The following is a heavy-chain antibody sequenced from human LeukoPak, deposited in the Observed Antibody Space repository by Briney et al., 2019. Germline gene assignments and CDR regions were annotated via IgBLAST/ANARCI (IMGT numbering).Heavy chain of an antibody. J-gene: IGHJ4*02. Sequence: GGSLRLSCAASGFSFGDYYMTWIRQAPGKGLEWISYISNNGYTIYYADSVKGGFTISRDNAKNSLSLQMNSLRADDSAIYYCARDRRTPHSAYDWGHLDYWGQGILVTVSS. CDR3: ARDRRTPHSAYDWGHLDY. CDR1: GFSFGDYY. CDR2: ISNNGYTI. D-gene: IGHD5-12*01. V-gene: IGHV3-11*01.